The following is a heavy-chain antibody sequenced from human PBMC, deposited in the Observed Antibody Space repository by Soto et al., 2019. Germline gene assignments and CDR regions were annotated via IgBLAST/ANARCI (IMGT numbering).Heavy chain of an antibody. CDR3: ARVPSSSGRAHFDY. J-gene: IGHJ4*02. V-gene: IGHV3-30-3*01. CDR2: ISYDGSNK. Sequence: GGSLRLSCAASGFTFSSYAMHWVRQAPGKGLEWVAVISYDGSNKYYADSVKGRFTISRDNSKNTLYLQMNSLRAEDTAVYYCARVPSSSGRAHFDYRGQVTLVTVSS. D-gene: IGHD2-15*01. CDR1: GFTFSSYA.